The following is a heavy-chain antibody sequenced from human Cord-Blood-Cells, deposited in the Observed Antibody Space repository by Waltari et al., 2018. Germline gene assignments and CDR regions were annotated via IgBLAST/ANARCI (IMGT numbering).Heavy chain of an antibody. CDR1: GGSISSYY. CDR2: IYYSGST. J-gene: IGHJ3*02. V-gene: IGHV4-59*01. Sequence: QVQLQESGPGLVKPSETLSLTCTVSGGSISSYYWCWIRQPPGKGLEWIGYIYYSGSTNYNPSLKSRVTISVDTSKNQFSLKLSSVTAADTAVYYCARANWGNAFDIWGQGTMVTVSS. CDR3: ARANWGNAFDI. D-gene: IGHD7-27*01.